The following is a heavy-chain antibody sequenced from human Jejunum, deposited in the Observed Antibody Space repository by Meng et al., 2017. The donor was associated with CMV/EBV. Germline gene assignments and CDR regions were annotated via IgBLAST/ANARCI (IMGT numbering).Heavy chain of an antibody. Sequence: FSAYPMSWVRQAPGKGLEWVSMIYSNGIDTYYADSVKGRFNTSRDNSKNMLYLQINSLRAEDTAVYYCAKYAKGVRSGNIYAMDVWGQGTTVTVSS. CDR1: FSAYP. CDR3: AKYAKGVRSGNIYAMDV. J-gene: IGHJ6*01. CDR2: IYSNGIDT. D-gene: IGHD2-8*01. V-gene: IGHV3-23*03.